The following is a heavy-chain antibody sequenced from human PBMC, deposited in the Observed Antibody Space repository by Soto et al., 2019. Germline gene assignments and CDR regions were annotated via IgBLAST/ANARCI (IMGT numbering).Heavy chain of an antibody. CDR3: ARGGIVLVPAANNYYYYGMDV. CDR1: GYSFTSYW. V-gene: IGHV5-51*01. J-gene: IGHJ6*02. CDR2: IYPGDSDT. Sequence: LGESLKISCKGSGYSFTSYWIGWVRQMPGKGLEWMGIIYPGDSDTRYSPSFQGQVTISADKSISTAYLQWSSLKASDTAMYYCARGGIVLVPAANNYYYYGMDVWGQGTTVTVS. D-gene: IGHD2-2*01.